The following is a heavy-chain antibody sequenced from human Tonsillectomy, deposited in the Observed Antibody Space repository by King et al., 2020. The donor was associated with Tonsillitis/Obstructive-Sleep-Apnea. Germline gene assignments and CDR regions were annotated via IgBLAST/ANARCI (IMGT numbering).Heavy chain of an antibody. D-gene: IGHD1-26*01. J-gene: IGHJ3*02. V-gene: IGHV4-59*01. CDR1: GGSISSYY. Sequence: QLQESGPGLVKPSETLSLTCTVSGGSISSYYWSWIRQPPGKGLEWIGYIYYSGSTNYNPTLKSRVTISVDTSKNQFSLKLSSVTAADTAVYYCARLDDTIGRYFGDAFDIWGQGTMVTVSS. CDR2: IYYSGST. CDR3: ARLDDTIGRYFGDAFDI.